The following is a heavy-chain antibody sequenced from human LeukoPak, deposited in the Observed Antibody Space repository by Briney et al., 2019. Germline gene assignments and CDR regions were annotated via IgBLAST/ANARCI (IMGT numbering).Heavy chain of an antibody. J-gene: IGHJ4*02. CDR2: MYYSEST. V-gene: IGHV4-59*01. CDR1: GGSMSRYY. D-gene: IGHD3-3*02. Sequence: SETLSLTCTVSGGSMSRYYWSWIRQPPGKGLEWIGYMYYSESTKYNPSLKSRVTISVDTSKNQFSLKLSSVTAADTAVYYCARSSTGSYFDYWGQGTLVTVSS. CDR3: ARSSTGSYFDY.